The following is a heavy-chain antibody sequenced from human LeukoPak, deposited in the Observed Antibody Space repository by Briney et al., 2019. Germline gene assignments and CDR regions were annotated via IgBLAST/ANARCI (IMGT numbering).Heavy chain of an antibody. CDR1: GGSFSGYY. CDR3: ARGRIGRLIWDYYYYYMDV. V-gene: IGHV4-34*01. D-gene: IGHD3/OR15-3a*01. Sequence: SETLSLTCAVYGGSFSGYYWSWIRQPPGKGLEWIGEINHSGSTNYNPSLKSRVTISVDTSKNQFSLKMSSVTAADTAVYYCARGRIGRLIWDYYYYYMDVWGKGTTVTVSS. CDR2: INHSGST. J-gene: IGHJ6*03.